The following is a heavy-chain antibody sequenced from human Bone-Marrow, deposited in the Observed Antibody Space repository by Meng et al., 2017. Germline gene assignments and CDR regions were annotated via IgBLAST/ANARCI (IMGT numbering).Heavy chain of an antibody. Sequence: QGRLQGSGPGLVKPSQTLSLTCTVSGGSISSGGYYWSWIRQHPGKGLKWIGYIYYSGSTYYNPSLKSRVTISVDTSKNQFSLKLSSVTAADTAVYYCARGPLSAAGTMGYFQHWGQGTLVTVSS. D-gene: IGHD6-13*01. CDR3: ARGPLSAAGTMGYFQH. CDR2: IYYSGST. V-gene: IGHV4-31*03. CDR1: GGSISSGGYY. J-gene: IGHJ1*01.